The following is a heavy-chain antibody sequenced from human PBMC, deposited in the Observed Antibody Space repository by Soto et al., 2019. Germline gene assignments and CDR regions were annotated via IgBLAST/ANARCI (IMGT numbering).Heavy chain of an antibody. J-gene: IGHJ6*02. CDR1: GYSFTSYW. Sequence: GESLKISCKGPGYSFTSYWISWVRQMPGKGLEWMGRIDPSDSYTNYSPSFQGHVTISADKSISTAYLQWSSLKASDTAMYYCARRNTAMYYYYGMDVWGQGTTVTVSS. CDR3: ARRNTAMYYYYGMDV. CDR2: IDPSDSYT. D-gene: IGHD5-18*01. V-gene: IGHV5-10-1*01.